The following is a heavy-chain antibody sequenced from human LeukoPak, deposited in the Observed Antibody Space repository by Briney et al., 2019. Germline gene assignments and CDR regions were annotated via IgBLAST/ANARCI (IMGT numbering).Heavy chain of an antibody. CDR1: GYTFTSYC. Sequence: GASVKLSCKASGYTFTSYCISWVRQAPGQGLEWMGWISAYNGNTNYAQKLQGRVTMTTDTSTSTAYMKLRSLRSDDTAVYYCAREDYGSGRNYYGMDVWGQGTTVTVSS. CDR2: ISAYNGNT. J-gene: IGHJ6*02. V-gene: IGHV1-18*01. D-gene: IGHD3-10*01. CDR3: AREDYGSGRNYYGMDV.